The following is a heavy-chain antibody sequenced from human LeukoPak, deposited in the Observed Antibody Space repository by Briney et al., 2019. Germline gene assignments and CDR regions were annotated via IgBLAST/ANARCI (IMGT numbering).Heavy chain of an antibody. CDR3: AREARYYGSGSYYNPWYFDY. CDR1: GYTFTSYG. CDR2: LSAHNGNT. D-gene: IGHD3-10*01. J-gene: IGHJ4*02. V-gene: IGHV1-18*01. Sequence: ASEKVSCKASGYTFTSYGISGVRQAPGQALEWMGWLSAHNGNTNYAQMLQGRVTMTTDTSTSTAYMELRSVRSDDTAVYYCAREARYYGSGSYYNPWYFDYWGQGTLVTVST.